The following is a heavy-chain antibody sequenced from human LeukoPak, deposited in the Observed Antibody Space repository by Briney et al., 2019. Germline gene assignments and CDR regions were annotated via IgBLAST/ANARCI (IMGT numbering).Heavy chain of an antibody. Sequence: GESLRISCKGSGYSFTSYWISWVRQMPGKGLEWMGRIDPSDSYTNYSPSFQGHVTISADKSISTAYLQWSSLKASDTAMYYCARQYYGSGSYYNVRYYYYGMDVWGKGTTVTVSS. CDR1: GYSFTSYW. V-gene: IGHV5-10-1*01. D-gene: IGHD3-10*01. CDR2: IDPSDSYT. CDR3: ARQYYGSGSYYNVRYYYYGMDV. J-gene: IGHJ6*04.